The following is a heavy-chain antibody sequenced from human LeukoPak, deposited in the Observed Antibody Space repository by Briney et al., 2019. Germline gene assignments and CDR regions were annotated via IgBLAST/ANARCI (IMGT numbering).Heavy chain of an antibody. J-gene: IGHJ4*02. CDR3: AKPTYYYDSSGYYLFGY. CDR2: IYSGGST. V-gene: IGHV3-66*01. Sequence: GGSLRLSCAASGFTVSSNYMSWVRQAPGKGLEWVSVIYSGGSTYYADSVKGRFTISRDNSKNTLYLQMNSLRAEDTAVYYCAKPTYYYDSSGYYLFGYWGQGTLVTVSS. CDR1: GFTVSSNY. D-gene: IGHD3-22*01.